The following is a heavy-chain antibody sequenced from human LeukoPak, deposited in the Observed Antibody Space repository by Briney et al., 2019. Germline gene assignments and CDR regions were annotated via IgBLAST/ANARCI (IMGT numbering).Heavy chain of an antibody. Sequence: PSETLSLTCTVSGGSISSHYWSWIRQPPGKGLEWIGYIYYSGSTNYNPSLKSRATISVDTSKNQFSLKLSSVTAADTAVYYCARDYGGNSRYFDLWGRGTLVTVSS. CDR2: IYYSGST. CDR1: GGSISSHY. D-gene: IGHD4-23*01. J-gene: IGHJ2*01. V-gene: IGHV4-59*11. CDR3: ARDYGGNSRYFDL.